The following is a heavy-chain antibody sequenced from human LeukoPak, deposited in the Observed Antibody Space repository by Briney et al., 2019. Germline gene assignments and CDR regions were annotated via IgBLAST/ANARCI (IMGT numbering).Heavy chain of an antibody. CDR1: GFPFSSYW. CDR2: VKQDGSDR. V-gene: IGHV3-7*01. Sequence: QAGGSLRPSCAASGFPFSSYWMSWVRQAPGKGLEWVANVKQDGSDRYYVDSVKGRFTISRDNAKNSLPLQMNSLRAEDTAVYYCAREGGYQYYYAMDVWGQGTTVTVSS. CDR3: AREGGYQYYYAMDV. D-gene: IGHD3-16*01. J-gene: IGHJ6*02.